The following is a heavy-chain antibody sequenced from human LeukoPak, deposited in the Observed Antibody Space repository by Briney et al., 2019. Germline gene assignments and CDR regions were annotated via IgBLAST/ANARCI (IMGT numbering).Heavy chain of an antibody. V-gene: IGHV4-59*01. J-gene: IGHJ6*02. D-gene: IGHD4-11*01. CDR1: GGSISSYY. CDR3: ARVVTVYYYYYGMDV. CDR2: ICYSGGT. Sequence: SETLSLTCTVSGGSISSYYWSWIRQPPGKGLEWIGYICYSGGTNYNPSLKSRVTISVDTSKNQFSLKLSSVTAADTAVYYCARVVTVYYYYYGMDVWSQGTTVTVSS.